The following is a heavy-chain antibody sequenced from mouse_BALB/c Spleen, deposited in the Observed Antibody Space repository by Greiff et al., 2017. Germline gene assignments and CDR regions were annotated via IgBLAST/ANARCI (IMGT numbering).Heavy chain of an antibody. CDR2: ISNGGGST. V-gene: IGHV5-12-2*01. Sequence: EVQLQESGGGLVQPGGSLKLSCAASGFTFSSYTMSWVRQTPEKRLEWVAYISNGGGSTYYPDTVKGRFTISRDNAKNTLYLQMSSLKSEDTAMYYCARLQGNYFDYWGQGTTLTVSS. CDR1: GFTFSSYT. J-gene: IGHJ2*01. CDR3: ARLQGNYFDY.